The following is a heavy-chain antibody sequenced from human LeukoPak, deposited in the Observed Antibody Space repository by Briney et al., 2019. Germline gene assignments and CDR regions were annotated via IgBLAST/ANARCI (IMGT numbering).Heavy chain of an antibody. CDR3: AKGLRGTPVDY. CDR1: GFTFSNYV. J-gene: IGHJ4*02. Sequence: PGGSLRLFCAASGFTFSNYVMSWVRQAPGKGLEWVSAISGGGGSTYYADSVKGRFTISRDNSKNTLYLQMNSLRAEDTAVYYCAKGLRGTPVDYWGQGTLVTVSS. D-gene: IGHD1-1*01. V-gene: IGHV3-23*01. CDR2: ISGGGGST.